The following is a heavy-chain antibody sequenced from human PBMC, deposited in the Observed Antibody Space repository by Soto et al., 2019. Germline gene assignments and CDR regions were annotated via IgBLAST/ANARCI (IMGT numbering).Heavy chain of an antibody. J-gene: IGHJ4*02. CDR1: GGTFSSYT. D-gene: IGHD2-2*01. V-gene: IGHV1-69*02. Sequence: GASVKVSCKASGGTFSSYTISWVRQAPGQGLEWMGRINPIRGITSYAQKFQGRVTMTRDTSTSTVYMELSSLRSEDTAVYYCARGYCSSTSCYGFHDYWGQGTLVTVSS. CDR3: ARGYCSSTSCYGFHDY. CDR2: INPIRGIT.